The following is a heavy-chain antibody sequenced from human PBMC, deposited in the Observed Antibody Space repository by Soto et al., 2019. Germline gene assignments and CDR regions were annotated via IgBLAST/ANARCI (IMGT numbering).Heavy chain of an antibody. J-gene: IGHJ4*02. CDR3: ARSPDLNYVWGSYRLEQNY. D-gene: IGHD3-16*02. Sequence: GASVKVSCKASGGTFSSYAISWVRQAPGQGPEWMGGIIPIFGTANYAQKFQGRVTITADESTSTAYMELSSLRSEDTAVYYCARSPDLNYVWGSYRLEQNYWGQGTLVTVSS. CDR1: GGTFSSYA. CDR2: IIPIFGTA. V-gene: IGHV1-69*13.